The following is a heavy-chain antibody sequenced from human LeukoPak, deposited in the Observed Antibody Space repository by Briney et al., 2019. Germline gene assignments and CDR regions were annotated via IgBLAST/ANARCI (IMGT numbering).Heavy chain of an antibody. J-gene: IGHJ6*03. V-gene: IGHV3-33*01. D-gene: IGHD1-14*01. Sequence: PGGSLRLSCAASGFSLSNYGMHWVRQAPGKGLEWVAALLYDGNTKHYADSVTGRFTISRDISKNTFYLQMNSLTAEDTAVYYCARDHRPEIQYYYMDVWGKGTTVAVSS. CDR1: GFSLSNYG. CDR3: ARDHRPEIQYYYMDV. CDR2: LLYDGNTK.